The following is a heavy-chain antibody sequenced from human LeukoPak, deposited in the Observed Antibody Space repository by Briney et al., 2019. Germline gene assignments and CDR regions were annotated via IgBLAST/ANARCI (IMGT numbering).Heavy chain of an antibody. Sequence: GGFLRLSCAASGFTVSTYAMRWVRHAPGKGLEWVSGISGSGGRTYYADSVKGRFTISRDNSKNTLYLQMNRLRAEDTAVYYCAKDQGDYSSGWSIFDYWGQGSLVTVSS. V-gene: IGHV3-23*01. CDR1: GFTVSTYA. CDR2: ISGSGGRT. D-gene: IGHD6-19*01. J-gene: IGHJ4*02. CDR3: AKDQGDYSSGWSIFDY.